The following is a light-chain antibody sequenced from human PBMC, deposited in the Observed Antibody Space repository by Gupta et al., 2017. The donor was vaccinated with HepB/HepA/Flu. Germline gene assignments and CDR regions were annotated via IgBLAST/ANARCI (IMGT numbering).Light chain of an antibody. J-gene: IGKJ1*01. Sequence: EIVMTQSPATLSVSPGERATLSCRASQSVSSNLAWYQQKPGQAPRLLIYGASNRATGSPARFSGSGSGTEFTLTISSLQYEDFAVYYCQQYNNWWTFGQGTKVEIK. CDR1: QSVSSN. V-gene: IGKV3-15*01. CDR3: QQYNNWWT. CDR2: GAS.